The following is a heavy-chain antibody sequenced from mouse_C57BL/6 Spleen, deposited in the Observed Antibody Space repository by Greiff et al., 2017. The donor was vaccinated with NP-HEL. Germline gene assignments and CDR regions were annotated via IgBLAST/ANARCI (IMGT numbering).Heavy chain of an antibody. V-gene: IGHV14-4*01. Sequence: VQLQQSGAELVRPGASVKLSCTASGFNIKDDYMHWVKQRPEQGLEWIGWIDPENGDTEYASKFQGKATITADTSSNTAYLQLSSLTSEDTAVYYCTTPLYYYGSSRFAYWGQGTLVTVSA. CDR1: GFNIKDDY. CDR3: TTPLYYYGSSRFAY. CDR2: IDPENGDT. D-gene: IGHD1-1*01. J-gene: IGHJ3*01.